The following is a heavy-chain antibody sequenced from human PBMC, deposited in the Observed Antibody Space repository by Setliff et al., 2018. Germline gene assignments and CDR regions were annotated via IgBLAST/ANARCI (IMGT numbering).Heavy chain of an antibody. Sequence: SLKISCKGSGYSFTSYWVGWVRQMPGKGLEWMGIIYPGDSDTRYSPSFQGQVTISADKSISTAYLQWSSLKAADTAVYYCARDKPEGYNFWSGYLGGGLMDVWGQGTTVTVSS. D-gene: IGHD3-3*01. V-gene: IGHV5-51*01. CDR2: IYPGDSDT. CDR1: GYSFTSYW. CDR3: ARDKPEGYNFWSGYLGGGLMDV. J-gene: IGHJ6*02.